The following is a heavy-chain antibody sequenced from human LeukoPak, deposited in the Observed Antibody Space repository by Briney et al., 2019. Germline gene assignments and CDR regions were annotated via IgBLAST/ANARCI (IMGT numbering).Heavy chain of an antibody. Sequence: SETLSLTCTVSGGSISSYYWSWIRQPPGKGLEWIGYIYYSGSTNYNPSLKSRVTISVDTSKNQFSLKLSSVTAADTAVYYCASFSLEGATAVAFDIWGQGTMVTVSS. CDR3: ASFSLEGATAVAFDI. V-gene: IGHV4-59*12. CDR1: GGSISSYY. CDR2: IYYSGST. J-gene: IGHJ3*02. D-gene: IGHD1-26*01.